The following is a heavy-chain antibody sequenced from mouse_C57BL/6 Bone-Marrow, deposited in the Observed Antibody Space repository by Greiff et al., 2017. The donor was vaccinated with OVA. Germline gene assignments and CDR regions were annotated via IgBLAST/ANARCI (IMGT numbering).Heavy chain of an antibody. J-gene: IGHJ4*01. CDR1: GYTFTSYG. Sequence: VQLQQSGAELARPGASVKLSCKASGYTFTSYGISWVKQRTGQGLEWIGEIYPRSGNTYYNEKFKGKATLTADKSSSTAYMALRSLTSEDSAVYFCVCTTVVESPLGAMDYWGQGTSVTVSS. D-gene: IGHD1-1*01. V-gene: IGHV1-81*01. CDR2: IYPRSGNT. CDR3: VCTTVVESPLGAMDY.